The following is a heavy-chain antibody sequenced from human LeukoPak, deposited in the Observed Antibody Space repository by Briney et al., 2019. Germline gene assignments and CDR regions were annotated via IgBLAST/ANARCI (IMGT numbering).Heavy chain of an antibody. D-gene: IGHD6-19*01. Sequence: PGRSLRLSCAASGFTFSSYAVHWVRQAPGKGLEWVAVISYDGSNKYYADSVKGRFTISRDNSNNTLYLQMNSLRAEDTAVYYCARDHRFPSGCSLVVDYWGQGTLVTVSS. J-gene: IGHJ4*02. CDR1: GFTFSSYA. CDR3: ARDHRFPSGCSLVVDY. V-gene: IGHV3-30-3*01. CDR2: ISYDGSNK.